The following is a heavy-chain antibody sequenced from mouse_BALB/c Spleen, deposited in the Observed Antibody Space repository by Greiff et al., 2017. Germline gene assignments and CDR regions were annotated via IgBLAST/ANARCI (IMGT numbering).Heavy chain of an antibody. CDR2: IYPYNGGT. D-gene: IGHD1-1*01. J-gene: IGHJ2*01. CDR3: ARSYYYGYYFDY. V-gene: IGHV1S29*02. CDR1: GYPFPYLN. Sequence: VQLPQSGPELVKPGASVKIFCKASGYPFPYLNMHWVKQSHGKSLEWIGYIYPYNGGTGYNQKFKSKATLTVDNSSSTAYMELRSLTSEDSAVYYCARSYYYGYYFDYWGQGTTLTVSS.